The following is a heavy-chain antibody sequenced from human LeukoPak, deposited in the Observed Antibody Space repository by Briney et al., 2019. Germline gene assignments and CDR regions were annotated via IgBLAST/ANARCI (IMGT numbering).Heavy chain of an antibody. Sequence: SETLSLTCNVSGGSISRYYWSWIRQPPGQGLEWIGYITHSGFTSYNPSLKGRVTISVDTSKNQFSLILTSVTAADTAVYYCARNYADVGGFFSYYFQFWGMGALVTVSS. J-gene: IGHJ4*02. D-gene: IGHD2-15*01. CDR2: ITHSGFT. CDR1: GGSISRYY. V-gene: IGHV4-59*08. CDR3: ARNYADVGGFFSYYFQF.